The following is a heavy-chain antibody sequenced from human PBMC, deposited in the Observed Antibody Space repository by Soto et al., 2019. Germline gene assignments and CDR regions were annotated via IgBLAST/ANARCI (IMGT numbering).Heavy chain of an antibody. CDR3: ARTIAAAGGRRYFDL. CDR2: ISSSSSYT. D-gene: IGHD6-13*01. Sequence: QVQLVESGGGLVKPGGSLRLSCAASGFTFSDYYMSWIRQAPGKGLEWVSYISSSSSYTNYADSVKGRFTISGDNAKNSLYLQMNRLRAEDTAVYYCARTIAAAGGRRYFDLWGRVTLVTVSS. CDR1: GFTFSDYY. J-gene: IGHJ2*01. V-gene: IGHV3-11*05.